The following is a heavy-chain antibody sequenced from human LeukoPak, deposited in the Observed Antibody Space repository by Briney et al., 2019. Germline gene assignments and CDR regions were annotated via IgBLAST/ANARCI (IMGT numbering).Heavy chain of an antibody. J-gene: IGHJ4*02. V-gene: IGHV4-39*01. Sequence: SETLSLTCTVSGGSITNTYYYWGWIRQTPEKGLEWIGSLYYSGSTNYNPSLKSRVSILGDTSKKQFFLNLRSVTAADTAVYYSASASQSYYVGHYFDTWGQGILVSVFS. CDR1: GGSITNTYYY. CDR3: ASASQSYYVGHYFDT. D-gene: IGHD1-26*01. CDR2: LYYSGST.